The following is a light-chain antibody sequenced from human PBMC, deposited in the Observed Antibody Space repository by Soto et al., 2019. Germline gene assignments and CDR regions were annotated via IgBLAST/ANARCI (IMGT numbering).Light chain of an antibody. CDR3: AAWDDSLNGYV. J-gene: IGLJ1*01. Sequence: QSVLTQPPSVSEAPRQRVTISCSGSSSNIGNNAVNWYQQLPGKAPKLLIYYDDLLPSGVSDRFSGSKSGTSASLAISGLQSEDEADYCCAAWDDSLNGYVFGTGTKVTV. V-gene: IGLV1-36*01. CDR1: SSNIGNNA. CDR2: YDD.